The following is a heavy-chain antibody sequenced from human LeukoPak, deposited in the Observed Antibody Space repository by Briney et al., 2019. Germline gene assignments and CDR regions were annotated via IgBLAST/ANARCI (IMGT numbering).Heavy chain of an antibody. J-gene: IGHJ4*02. CDR2: ISGSGGST. CDR1: GFTFSSYA. D-gene: IGHD3-3*01. V-gene: IGHV3-23*01. Sequence: GGSLRLSCAASGFTFSSYAMSWVRQAPGKGLEWVSAISGSGGSTYYADSVKGRFTISRDNSKNTLYLQMNSLRAEDTAVYYCAKGFNRGGTNDFWSGYPLYYFDYWGQGTLVTVSS. CDR3: AKGFNRGGTNDFWSGYPLYYFDY.